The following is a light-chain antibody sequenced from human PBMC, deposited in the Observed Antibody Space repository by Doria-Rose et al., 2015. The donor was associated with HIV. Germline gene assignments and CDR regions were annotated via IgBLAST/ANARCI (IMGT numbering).Light chain of an antibody. Sequence: TPSPGTLSLSPGERATLSCRASQSFSSTYLAWYRQKPGQAPSLIIYDGSTRATGIPARFSASGSGTDFTLTINRLEPEDFALYYCHQYGTSWTFGQGTKVEI. CDR2: DGS. CDR1: QSFSSTY. CDR3: HQYGTSWT. V-gene: IGKV3-20*01. J-gene: IGKJ1*01.